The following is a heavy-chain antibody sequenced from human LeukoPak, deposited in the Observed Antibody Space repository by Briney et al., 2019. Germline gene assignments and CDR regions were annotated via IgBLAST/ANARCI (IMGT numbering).Heavy chain of an antibody. Sequence: GGSLRLSCAASGFTFSSYEMNWVRQAPGKGLEWVSYISSSGSTIYHADSVKGRFTISRDNAKNSLYLQMNSLRAEDTAVYYCAREIDYDSSGYYEGLEDYWGQGTLVTVSS. V-gene: IGHV3-48*03. J-gene: IGHJ4*02. CDR1: GFTFSSYE. CDR2: ISSSGSTI. D-gene: IGHD3-22*01. CDR3: AREIDYDSSGYYEGLEDY.